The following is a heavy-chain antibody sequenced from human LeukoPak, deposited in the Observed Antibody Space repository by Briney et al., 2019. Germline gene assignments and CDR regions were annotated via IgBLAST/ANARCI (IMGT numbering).Heavy chain of an antibody. CDR3: ARDRFHSSGWYDY. CDR1: GGSFSGYY. D-gene: IGHD6-19*01. CDR2: INHSGST. Sequence: PSETLSLTSAVYGGSFSGYYWSWIRQPPGKGLEWIGEINHSGSTNYNPSLKSRVTISVDTSKNQFSLKLSSVTAADTAVYYCARDRFHSSGWYDYWGQGTLVTVSS. J-gene: IGHJ4*02. V-gene: IGHV4-34*01.